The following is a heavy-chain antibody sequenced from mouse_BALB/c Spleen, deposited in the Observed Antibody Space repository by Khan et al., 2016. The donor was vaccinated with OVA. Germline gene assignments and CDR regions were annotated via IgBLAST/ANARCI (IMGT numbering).Heavy chain of an antibody. V-gene: IGHV1S132*01. CDR2: IFPGPGTT. CDR3: ARGYFGNYEFAY. CDR1: GYTFTNYW. Sequence: QVQLQQSGAELVKPGASVQLSCKTSGYTFTNYWIQWVKQRPGQGLGWIGQIFPGPGTTYSNETFKSTATLTVDTSSSTAYMQLSSLTSEDSAVYFCARGYFGNYEFAYWGQGTLVTVSA. D-gene: IGHD2-1*01. J-gene: IGHJ3*01.